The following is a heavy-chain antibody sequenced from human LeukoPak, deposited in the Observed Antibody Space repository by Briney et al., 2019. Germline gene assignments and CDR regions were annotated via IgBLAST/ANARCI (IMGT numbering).Heavy chain of an antibody. CDR3: ARDLSRITGTNWFDP. CDR2: ISAYNGNT. V-gene: IGHV1-18*01. J-gene: IGHJ5*02. Sequence: ASVKVSCKASGYTFTSYGISWVRQAPGQGLERRGWISAYNGNTNYAQKLQGRVTMTTDTSTSTAYMELRSLRPDDTAVYYCARDLSRITGTNWFDPWGQGTLVTVSS. D-gene: IGHD1-20*01. CDR1: GYTFTSYG.